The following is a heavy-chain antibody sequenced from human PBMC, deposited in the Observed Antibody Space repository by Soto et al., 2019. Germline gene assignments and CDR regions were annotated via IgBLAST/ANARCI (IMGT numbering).Heavy chain of an antibody. CDR1: GYTFTSYG. J-gene: IGHJ6*03. D-gene: IGHD2-2*01. Sequence: ASVKVSCKASGYTFTSYGVSWVRQAPGQGLEWMGWISAYNGNTNYAQKLQGRVTMTTDTSTSTAYMELRSLRSDDTAVYYCARDLIVVPAAIHYYYYYMEVWGKGTTVTRLL. CDR2: ISAYNGNT. V-gene: IGHV1-18*01. CDR3: ARDLIVVPAAIHYYYYYMEV.